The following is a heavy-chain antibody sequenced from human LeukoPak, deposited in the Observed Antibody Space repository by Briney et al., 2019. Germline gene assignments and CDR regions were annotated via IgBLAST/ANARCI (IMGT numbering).Heavy chain of an antibody. CDR2: IYHSGST. CDR1: GYSISSGYY. J-gene: IGHJ4*02. Sequence: SGTLSLTCTVSGYSISSGYYWGWIRQPPGKGLEWIGSIYHSGSTYYNPSLKSRVTISVDTSKNQFSLKLSSVTAADTAVYYCARDPYPDGSSGYYDMGGYWGQGTLVTVSS. D-gene: IGHD3-22*01. V-gene: IGHV4-38-2*02. CDR3: ARDPYPDGSSGYYDMGGY.